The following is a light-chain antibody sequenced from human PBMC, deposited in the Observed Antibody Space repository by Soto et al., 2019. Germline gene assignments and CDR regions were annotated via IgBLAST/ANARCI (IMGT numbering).Light chain of an antibody. V-gene: IGLV2-11*01. Sequence: QSALTQPRSVSGSPGQSVSISCTGTSTYFGGYNLVSWFQQHPGKAPKTIIFDVTERPSGVPDRFSGSRSDNTASLTISGLQAADEAVYYCCSYAGSNTWVFGGGTKLTVL. CDR2: DVT. CDR3: CSYAGSNTWV. J-gene: IGLJ3*02. CDR1: STYFGGYNL.